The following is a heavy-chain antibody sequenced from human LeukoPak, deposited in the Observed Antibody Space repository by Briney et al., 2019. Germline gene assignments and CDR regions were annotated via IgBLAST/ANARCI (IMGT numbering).Heavy chain of an antibody. CDR3: ARDLLLYFGEVTMAFDY. V-gene: IGHV4-59*01. CDR2: IYYSGST. CDR1: GGSISSYY. D-gene: IGHD3-10*01. Sequence: KTSETLSLTCTVSGGSISSYYWSWIRQPPGKGLEWIGYIYYSGSTKYNPSLKSRVSISLDTSKNQFSLKLSSVTVADTAVYYCARDLLLYFGEVTMAFDYWGLGTLVTVSS. J-gene: IGHJ4*02.